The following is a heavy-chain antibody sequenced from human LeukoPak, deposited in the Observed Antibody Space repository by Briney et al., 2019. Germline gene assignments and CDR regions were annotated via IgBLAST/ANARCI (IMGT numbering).Heavy chain of an antibody. J-gene: IGHJ4*02. CDR3: YTPYYDTSAYKDY. V-gene: IGHV3-23*01. CDR2: ISGSGGST. CDR1: GFTFSTYG. Sequence: GGSLRLSCAASGFTFSTYGMSWVRQAPGKGLEWVSAISGSGGSTYYADSVKGRFTISRDNSKNTLYLQMNSLRAEDTAVYYCYTPYYDTSAYKDYWGQGTLVTVSS. D-gene: IGHD3-22*01.